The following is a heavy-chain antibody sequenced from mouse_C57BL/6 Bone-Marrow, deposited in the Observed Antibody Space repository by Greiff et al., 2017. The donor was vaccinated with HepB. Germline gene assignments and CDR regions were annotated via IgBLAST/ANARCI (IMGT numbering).Heavy chain of an antibody. CDR1: GYAFSSSW. CDR2: IYPGDGDT. D-gene: IGHD3-2*02. J-gene: IGHJ4*01. V-gene: IGHV1-82*01. CDR3: ARERQLRLRAMDY. Sequence: QVQLKESGPELVKPGASVKISCKASGYAFSSSWMNWVKQRPGKGLEWIGRIYPGDGDTNYNGKFKGKATLTADKSSSTAYMQLSSLTSEDSAVYICARERQLRLRAMDYWGQGTSVTVSS.